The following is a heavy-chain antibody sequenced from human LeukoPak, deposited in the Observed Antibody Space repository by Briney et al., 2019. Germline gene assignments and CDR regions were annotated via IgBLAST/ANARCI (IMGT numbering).Heavy chain of an antibody. D-gene: IGHD3-22*01. V-gene: IGHV3-11*01. CDR3: AKYDRVVLEAFDI. J-gene: IGHJ3*02. CDR1: GYSISSGYY. Sequence: LSLTCTVSGYSISSGYYWGWIRQPPGKGLEWVSYISSSSSTIYYADSVKGRFTISRDNAKNSLYLQMNSLRAEDTALYYCAKYDRVVLEAFDIWGQGTMVTVSS. CDR2: ISSSSSTI.